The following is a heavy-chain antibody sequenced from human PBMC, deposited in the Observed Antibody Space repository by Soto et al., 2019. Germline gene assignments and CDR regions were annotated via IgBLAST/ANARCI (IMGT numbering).Heavy chain of an antibody. Sequence: SETLSLTCAVYGGSFSGYYWSWIRQPPGKGLEWIGEINHSGSTNYNPSLKSRVTISVDTSKNQFSLKLSSVTAADTAVYYCERGIGTYSSSSWFDPWGQGTLVTVSS. J-gene: IGHJ5*02. CDR3: ERGIGTYSSSSWFDP. CDR1: GGSFSGYY. D-gene: IGHD6-6*01. CDR2: INHSGST. V-gene: IGHV4-34*01.